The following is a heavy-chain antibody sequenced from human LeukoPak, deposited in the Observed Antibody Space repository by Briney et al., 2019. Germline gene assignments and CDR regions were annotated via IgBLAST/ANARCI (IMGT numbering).Heavy chain of an antibody. D-gene: IGHD6-13*01. CDR3: ARLYSTWYYFDY. Sequence: PGGSPRLSCAASGFTFSSYWMHWVRQVPGKGLVWVSRINSDGSSTNYADSVKGRFTISRDNAKNTLYLQMNSLRAEDTAVYYRARLYSTWYYFDYWGQGTLVTVSS. CDR2: INSDGSST. V-gene: IGHV3-74*01. CDR1: GFTFSSYW. J-gene: IGHJ4*02.